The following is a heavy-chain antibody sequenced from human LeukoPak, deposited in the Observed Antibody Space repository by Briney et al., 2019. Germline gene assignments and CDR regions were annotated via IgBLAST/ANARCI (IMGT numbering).Heavy chain of an antibody. D-gene: IGHD6-19*01. CDR2: INAGNGNT. J-gene: IGHJ4*02. V-gene: IGHV1-3*01. CDR1: GYTFTSYA. CDR3: ARVDPTENSSGWYYFDY. Sequence: ASVKVSCKASGYTFTSYAMHWVRQAPGQRLEWMGWINAGNGNTKYSQKFQGRVTITRDTSASTAYMELSSLRSEDTAVYYCARVDPTENSSGWYYFDYWGQGTLVTASS.